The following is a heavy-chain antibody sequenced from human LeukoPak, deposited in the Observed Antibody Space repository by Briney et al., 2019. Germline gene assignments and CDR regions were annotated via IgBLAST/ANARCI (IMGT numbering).Heavy chain of an antibody. CDR3: AASPCSGLDRHFFDP. D-gene: IGHD2-15*01. CDR2: IYYTGST. Sequence: SETLSLTCAVSGASISGSGYYLGWIRQPPGKGLEWIGNIYYTGSTYYNASLQSRVTISIDMSKNQFSLRLNSVTAADTAVYYCAASPCSGLDRHFFDPWGQGTLVAVSS. J-gene: IGHJ5*02. CDR1: GASISGSGYY. V-gene: IGHV4-39*01.